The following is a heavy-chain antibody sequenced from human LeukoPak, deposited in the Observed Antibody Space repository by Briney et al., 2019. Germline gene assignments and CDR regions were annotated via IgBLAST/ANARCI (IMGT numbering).Heavy chain of an antibody. CDR2: ISSSSSYI. CDR1: GFTFSSYS. D-gene: IGHD3-10*01. CDR3: ARPKLWFGELGWFDP. J-gene: IGHJ5*02. V-gene: IGHV3-21*01. Sequence: GGSLRLSCAASGFTFSSYSMNWVRQAPGKGLEWVSSISSSSSYIYYADSVKGRFTISRDNAKKSLYLQMNSLRVEDTAVYYCARPKLWFGELGWFDPWGQGTLVTVSS.